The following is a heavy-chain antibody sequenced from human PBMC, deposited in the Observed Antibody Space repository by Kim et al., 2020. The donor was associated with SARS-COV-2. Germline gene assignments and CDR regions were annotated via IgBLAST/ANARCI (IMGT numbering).Heavy chain of an antibody. V-gene: IGHV3-30*18. D-gene: IGHD3-10*01. CDR1: GFTFSSYG. Sequence: GGSLRLSCAASGFTFSSYGMHWVRQAPGKGLEWVAVISYDGSNKYYADSVKGRFTISRDNSKNTLYLQMNSLRAEDTAVYYCAKSHVRGVILTWVQLSYYGMDVGGQGTTVTVSS. CDR3: AKSHVRGVILTWVQLSYYGMDV. CDR2: ISYDGSNK. J-gene: IGHJ6*02.